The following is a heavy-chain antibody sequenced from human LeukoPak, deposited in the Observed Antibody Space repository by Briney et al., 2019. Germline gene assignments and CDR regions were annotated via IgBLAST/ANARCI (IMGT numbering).Heavy chain of an antibody. CDR2: ISGSGGST. D-gene: IGHD4-17*01. V-gene: IGHV3-23*01. J-gene: IGHJ4*02. CDR3: AKESTVTTRSSYGY. Sequence: PGGSLRLSCAASGFTFSSYAMSWVRQAPGKGLEWVAAISGSGGSTYYADSVKGRFTISRDNSKNTLYLQMNSLRAEDTAVYYCAKESTVTTRSSYGYWGQGTLVTVSS. CDR1: GFTFSSYA.